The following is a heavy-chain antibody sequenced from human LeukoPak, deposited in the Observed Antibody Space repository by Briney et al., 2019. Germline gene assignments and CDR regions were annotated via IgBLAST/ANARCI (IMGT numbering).Heavy chain of an antibody. Sequence: SQTLSLTCTVSGGSISSGDYYWSWIRQPQGKGLEWIGYIYYSGSTYYNPSLKSRVTISVDTSKNQFSLKLSSVTAADTAVYYCARRARVYCSSTSCEYYYYYYMDVWGKGTTVTVSS. V-gene: IGHV4-30-4*08. CDR3: ARRARVYCSSTSCEYYYYYYMDV. CDR2: IYYSGST. CDR1: GGSISSGDYY. J-gene: IGHJ6*03. D-gene: IGHD2-2*01.